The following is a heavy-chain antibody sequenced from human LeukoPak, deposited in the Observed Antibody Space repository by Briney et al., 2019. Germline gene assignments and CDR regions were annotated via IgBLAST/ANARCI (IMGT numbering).Heavy chain of an antibody. J-gene: IGHJ6*04. V-gene: IGHV3-48*03. CDR3: AELGITMIGGV. D-gene: IGHD3-10*02. CDR1: GVTFSSYE. CDR2: ISSSGSTI. Sequence: GGSLRLSCAASGVTFSSYEMNWGRQAPGQGLEWVSYISSSGSTIYYADSVRGRFTISRDHAKNSLYLQMNSLRAEDTAVYYCAELGITMIGGVWGKGTTVTISS.